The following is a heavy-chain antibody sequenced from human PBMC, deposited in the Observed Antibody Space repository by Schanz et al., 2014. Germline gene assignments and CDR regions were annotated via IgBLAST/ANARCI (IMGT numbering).Heavy chain of an antibody. CDR1: GFTFSSHG. V-gene: IGHV3-33*01. D-gene: IGHD7-27*01. J-gene: IGHJ6*02. CDR3: ARNWGPHYDSYYGMDV. Sequence: QVQLVESGGGVVQPGGSLRLSCAASGFTFSSHGMHWVRQAPGKGLEWVAFMWYDGTKKYYVDSVKGRFTISRDSSKNTLYLQMNSLRAEDTAVYYCARNWGPHYDSYYGMDVWGQGTMVTVS. CDR2: MWYDGTKK.